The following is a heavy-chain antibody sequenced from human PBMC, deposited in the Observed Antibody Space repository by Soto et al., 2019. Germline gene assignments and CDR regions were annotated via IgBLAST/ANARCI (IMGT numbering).Heavy chain of an antibody. D-gene: IGHD7-27*01. CDR3: TRHLGDC. CDR1: GFTFSDSA. J-gene: IGHJ4*02. V-gene: IGHV3-73*01. CDR2: IRSKPNSFAT. Sequence: EVQLVESGGGLVQPGGSLKLSCAASGFTFSDSAMHWVRQASGRGLEWVGRIRSKPNSFATAYAASVKGRFTISRDGAENTAYLQMKSLKTEDTAVYYCTRHLGDCCGQGTLVTVSS.